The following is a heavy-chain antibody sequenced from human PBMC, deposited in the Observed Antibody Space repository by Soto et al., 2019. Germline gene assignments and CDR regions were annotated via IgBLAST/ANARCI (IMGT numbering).Heavy chain of an antibody. Sequence: ASVKFSCKVSGYTLTELSMHWLLQAPGKGLEWMGGFYPEDGETIYAQKFQGRVTMTEDTSTDTAYMELSSLRSEDTAVYYCATWAYYDILTGPGPYYYYGMDVWGQGTTVTVSS. J-gene: IGHJ6*02. V-gene: IGHV1-24*01. CDR1: GYTLTELS. CDR3: ATWAYYDILTGPGPYYYYGMDV. CDR2: FYPEDGET. D-gene: IGHD3-9*01.